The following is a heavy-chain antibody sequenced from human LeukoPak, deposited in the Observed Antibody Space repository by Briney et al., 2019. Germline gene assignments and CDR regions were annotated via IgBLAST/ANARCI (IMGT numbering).Heavy chain of an antibody. D-gene: IGHD6-13*01. CDR2: ISGSGGST. V-gene: IGHV3-23*01. CDR1: GFTFSSYS. Sequence: GGSLRLSCAASGFTFSSYSMNWVRQAPGKGLEWVSAISGSGGSTYYADSVKGRFTISRDNSKNTLYLQMNSLRAEDTAVYYCAKDSSSSWYAFDIWGQGTMVTVSS. J-gene: IGHJ3*02. CDR3: AKDSSSSWYAFDI.